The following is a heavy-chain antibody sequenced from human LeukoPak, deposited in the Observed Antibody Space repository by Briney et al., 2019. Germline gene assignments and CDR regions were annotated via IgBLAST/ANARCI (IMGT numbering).Heavy chain of an antibody. CDR1: GFTFSSYA. Sequence: GGSLRLSCAASGFTFSSYAMSWVRQAPGKGLEWVSAIRGSGGSTYYADSVKGRFTISRDNSKNTLYPQMSSLRAEDTAVYYCAPGGRGAAAAFDYWGQGTLVTVSS. CDR2: IRGSGGST. V-gene: IGHV3-23*01. CDR3: APGGRGAAAAFDY. J-gene: IGHJ4*02. D-gene: IGHD6-13*01.